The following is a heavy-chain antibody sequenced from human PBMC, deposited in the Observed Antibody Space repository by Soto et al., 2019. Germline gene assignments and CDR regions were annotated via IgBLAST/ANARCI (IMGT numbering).Heavy chain of an antibody. D-gene: IGHD3-10*01. Sequence: SQILSLTCTVSGGYISSGGYYWSWIRQQPGKGLEWIGYIYYSGSTYYNPSLKSRVTISVDTSKNQFSLKLSSVTAADTAVYYCARDRGLWFGELAYYYYYMDVWGKGTTVTVSS. CDR1: GGYISSGGYY. CDR3: ARDRGLWFGELAYYYYYMDV. CDR2: IYYSGST. V-gene: IGHV4-31*03. J-gene: IGHJ6*03.